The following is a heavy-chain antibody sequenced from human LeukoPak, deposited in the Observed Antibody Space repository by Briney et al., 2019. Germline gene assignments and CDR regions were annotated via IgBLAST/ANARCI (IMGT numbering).Heavy chain of an antibody. D-gene: IGHD4-23*01. CDR3: ARTRSKNYGGNSLFFYFDY. V-gene: IGHV4-30-4*01. Sequence: PSQTLSLTCTFSGGSISSGDYYWSWIRQPPGKGLEWIGYIYYSGSTYYNPSLKSRVTISVDTSKNQFSLKLSSVTAADTAVYYCARTRSKNYGGNSLFFYFDYWGQGTLVTVSS. CDR1: GGSISSGDYY. J-gene: IGHJ4*02. CDR2: IYYSGST.